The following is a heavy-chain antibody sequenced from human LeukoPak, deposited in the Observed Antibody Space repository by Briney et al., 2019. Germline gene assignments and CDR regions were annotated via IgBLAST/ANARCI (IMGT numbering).Heavy chain of an antibody. CDR3: AKVSLRFLEWLPNGFDY. CDR2: ISGSGGST. V-gene: IGHV3-23*01. CDR1: GFAFSSSW. J-gene: IGHJ4*02. Sequence: TGGSLRLSCAASGFAFSSSWMSWVRQAPGKGLEWVSAISGSGGSTYYADSVKGRFTISRDNSKNTLYLQMNSLRAEDTAVYYCAKVSLRFLEWLPNGFDYWGQGTLVTVSS. D-gene: IGHD3-3*01.